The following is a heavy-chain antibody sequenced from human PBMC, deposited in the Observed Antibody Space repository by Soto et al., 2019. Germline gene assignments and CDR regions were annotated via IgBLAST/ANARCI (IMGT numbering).Heavy chain of an antibody. Sequence: PSETLSLTCTVSGGSISSYYWSWIRQPPGKGLEWIGYIYYSGSTNHNPSLKSRVTISVDTSKNQFSLKLSSVTAADTAVYYCARLHGSYFDYWGQGTLVTVSS. CDR2: IYYSGST. V-gene: IGHV4-59*01. D-gene: IGHD1-26*01. CDR1: GGSISSYY. J-gene: IGHJ4*02. CDR3: ARLHGSYFDY.